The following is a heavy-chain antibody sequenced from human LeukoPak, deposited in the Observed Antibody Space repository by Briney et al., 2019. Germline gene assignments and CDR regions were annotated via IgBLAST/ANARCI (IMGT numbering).Heavy chain of an antibody. D-gene: IGHD1-1*01. CDR2: TYYMSKWFH. Sequence: SQTLSLTCAISGDTVSGNSGAWIWIRQSPSRGLEWLERTYYMSKWFHEYAVSVKGRIIISPDTANNQFSLHLSSVTADDTGVYYCARALERYYFDFWGQGTLVTVSS. CDR1: GDTVSGNSGA. V-gene: IGHV6-1*01. CDR3: ARALERYYFDF. J-gene: IGHJ4*02.